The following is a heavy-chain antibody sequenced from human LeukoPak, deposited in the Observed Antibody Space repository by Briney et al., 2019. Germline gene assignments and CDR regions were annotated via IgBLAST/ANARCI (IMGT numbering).Heavy chain of an antibody. J-gene: IGHJ4*02. Sequence: GGSLRLSCAASGFTFSSYAMHWVRQAPGKGLEWVAVISYDGSNKYYADSVKGRFTISRDNSKNTLYLQMNSLRAEDTAVYYCARLAMTRHREEDYWGQGTLVTVSS. CDR1: GFTFSSYA. CDR3: ARLAMTRHREEDY. CDR2: ISYDGSNK. D-gene: IGHD2-2*01. V-gene: IGHV3-30-3*01.